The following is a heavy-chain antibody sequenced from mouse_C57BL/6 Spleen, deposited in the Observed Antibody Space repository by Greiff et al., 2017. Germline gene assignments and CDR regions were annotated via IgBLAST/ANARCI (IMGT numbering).Heavy chain of an antibody. V-gene: IGHV1-15*01. D-gene: IGHD4-1*01. Sequence: QVQLKESGAELVRPGASVTLSCKASGYTFTDYEMHWVKQTPVHGLEWIGAIDPETGGTAYNQKFKGKAILTADKSSSTAYMELRSLTSEDSAVYYCTKLGRGYWGQGTTLTVSS. J-gene: IGHJ2*01. CDR1: GYTFTDYE. CDR3: TKLGRGY. CDR2: IDPETGGT.